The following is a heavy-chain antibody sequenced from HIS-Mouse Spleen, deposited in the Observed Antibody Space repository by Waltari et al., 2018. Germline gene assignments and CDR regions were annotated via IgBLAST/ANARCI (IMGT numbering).Heavy chain of an antibody. CDR1: GYTFTSYD. Sequence: QVQLVQSGAEVKKPGASVKVSCKASGYTFTSYDINWGQQATGQGLEWMGWRNPNRGNTGYAQKLKGRVTMTRNTSISTAYMELSSLKTEDTAVYYCTTLAAAGPFDYWGQGTLVTVSS. D-gene: IGHD6-13*01. CDR3: TTLAAAGPFDY. CDR2: RNPNRGNT. V-gene: IGHV1-8*01. J-gene: IGHJ4*02.